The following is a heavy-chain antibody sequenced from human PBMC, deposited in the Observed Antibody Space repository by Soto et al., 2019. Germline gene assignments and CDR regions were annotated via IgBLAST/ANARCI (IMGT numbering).Heavy chain of an antibody. CDR1: GGSINSGDYY. CDR3: ARSFGWYAVDS. D-gene: IGHD6-19*01. J-gene: IGHJ4*02. CDR2: MSRGGST. V-gene: IGHV4-30-4*01. Sequence: SETLSLTCTVSGGSINSGDYYWSWIRQPPGKDLEWLGDMSRGGSTNYNPSLKSRVTILLDKSKNQFSLSLSFLTAADTATYYCARSFGWYAVDSWGQGILVTVSS.